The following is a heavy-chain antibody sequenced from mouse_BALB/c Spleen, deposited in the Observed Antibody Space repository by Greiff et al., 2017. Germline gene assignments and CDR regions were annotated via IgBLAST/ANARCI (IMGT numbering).Heavy chain of an antibody. CDR3: ARDYYGSSPWFAY. D-gene: IGHD1-1*01. Sequence: DVHLVESGGGLVKPGGSLKLSCAASGFTFSDYYMYWVRQTPEKRLEWVATISDGGSYTYYPDSVKGRFTISRDNAKNNLYLQMSSLKSEDTAMYYCARDYYGSSPWFAYWGQGTLVTVSA. V-gene: IGHV5-4*02. CDR1: GFTFSDYY. J-gene: IGHJ3*01. CDR2: ISDGGSYT.